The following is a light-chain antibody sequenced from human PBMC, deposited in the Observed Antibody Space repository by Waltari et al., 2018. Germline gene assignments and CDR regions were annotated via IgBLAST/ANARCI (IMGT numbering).Light chain of an antibody. CDR2: AAS. Sequence: DIQLTQSPSFLSASVGDRVTITCRASQGISSYLAWYQQKPGKAPKLLIYAASTLQSGVPSRCSGSGSGTEFILTISSLQPEDFATYYCQHLNSYPLTFGGGTKVELK. CDR3: QHLNSYPLT. V-gene: IGKV1-9*01. J-gene: IGKJ4*01. CDR1: QGISSY.